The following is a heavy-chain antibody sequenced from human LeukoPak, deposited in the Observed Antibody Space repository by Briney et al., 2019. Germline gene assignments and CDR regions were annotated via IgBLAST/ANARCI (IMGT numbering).Heavy chain of an antibody. Sequence: GGSLRLSCAASGFTFSSYATSWVRQAPGKGLEWVSYISSSGSTIYYADSVKGRFTISRDNAKNSLYLQMNSLRAEDTAVYYCARVRRRYDFWSGYDYWGQGTLVTVSS. D-gene: IGHD3-3*01. CDR2: ISSSGSTI. V-gene: IGHV3-48*04. CDR3: ARVRRRYDFWSGYDY. J-gene: IGHJ4*02. CDR1: GFTFSSYA.